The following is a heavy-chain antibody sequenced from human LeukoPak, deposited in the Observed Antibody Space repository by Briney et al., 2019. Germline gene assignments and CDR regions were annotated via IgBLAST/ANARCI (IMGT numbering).Heavy chain of an antibody. J-gene: IGHJ4*02. V-gene: IGHV3-23*01. CDR1: GFTFSSYA. CDR2: ISGSGGST. CDR3: AKDGEKHGLRYFDRDPGTFDY. D-gene: IGHD3-9*01. Sequence: GGSLRLSCAASGFTFSSYAMSWVRQAPGKGLEWVSAISGSGGSTYYADSVKGRFTISRDNSKNTQYLQMNSLRAEDTAVYFCAKDGEKHGLRYFDRDPGTFDYWGQGTLVTVSS.